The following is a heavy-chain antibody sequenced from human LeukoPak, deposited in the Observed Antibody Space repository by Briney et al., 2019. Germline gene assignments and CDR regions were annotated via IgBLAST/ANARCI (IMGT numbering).Heavy chain of an antibody. V-gene: IGHV4-34*01. J-gene: IGHJ6*02. CDR2: INHSGST. CDR1: GGSFSGYY. Sequence: SETLSLTCAVYGGSFSGYYWGWIRPPPGKGLGRIGEINHSGSTNFKPSLKSRVTISVDTSKNQFSLKLSSVTAADTAVYYCATYLRFPTGNYYYYGMDVWGQGTTVTVSS. D-gene: IGHD3-3*01. CDR3: ATYLRFPTGNYYYYGMDV.